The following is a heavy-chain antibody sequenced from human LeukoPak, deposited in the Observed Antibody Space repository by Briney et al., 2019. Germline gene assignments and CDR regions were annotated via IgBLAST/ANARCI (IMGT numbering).Heavy chain of an antibody. J-gene: IGHJ4*02. V-gene: IGHV4-30-4*01. D-gene: IGHD2-15*01. CDR3: ARAEGYCSGGSCYQEGFDY. Sequence: PSETLSLTCTVSGGSISSGDYYWSWIRQPPGKGLEWIGYIYYSGSTYYNPSLRSRVTISVDTPKNQFPLKLSSVTAADTAVYYCARAEGYCSGGSCYQEGFDYWGQGTLVTVSS. CDR1: GGSISSGDYY. CDR2: IYYSGST.